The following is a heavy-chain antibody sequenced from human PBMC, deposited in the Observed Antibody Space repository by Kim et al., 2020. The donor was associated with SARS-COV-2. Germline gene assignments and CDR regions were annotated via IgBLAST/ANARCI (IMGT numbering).Heavy chain of an antibody. CDR3: ARVARGYPPNY. V-gene: IGHV4-34*01. D-gene: IGHD5-12*01. J-gene: IGHJ4*02. Sequence: SETLSLTCAVYGGSFSGYYWSWIRQPPGKGLEWIGEINHSGSTNYNPSLKSRVTISVDTSKNQFSLKLSSVTAADTAVYYCARVARGYPPNYWGQGTLVTVSS. CDR1: GGSFSGYY. CDR2: INHSGST.